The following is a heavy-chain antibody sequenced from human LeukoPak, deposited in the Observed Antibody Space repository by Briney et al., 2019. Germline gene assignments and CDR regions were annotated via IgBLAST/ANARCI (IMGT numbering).Heavy chain of an antibody. CDR1: GYTFTGYY. Sequence: GASVKVSCKASGYTFTGYYMHWVRQAPGQGLEWMGWINPNSGGTNYAQKFQGRVTMTRDTSISTAYMELSRLRSDDTAVYYCARDPNYYGSGIPIPFFDYWGQGTLVTVSS. J-gene: IGHJ4*02. V-gene: IGHV1-2*02. CDR2: INPNSGGT. D-gene: IGHD3-10*01. CDR3: ARDPNYYGSGIPIPFFDY.